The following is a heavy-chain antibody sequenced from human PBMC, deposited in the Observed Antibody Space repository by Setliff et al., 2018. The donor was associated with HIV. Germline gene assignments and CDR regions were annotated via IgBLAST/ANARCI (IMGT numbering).Heavy chain of an antibody. D-gene: IGHD6-19*01. J-gene: IGHJ4*02. CDR1: GFPFSTYG. Sequence: PGESLKISCTTSGFPFSTYGMHWVRQAPGKGLESVAVIWYDGTNKRYGDSVKGRFTISRDNSKSTLFLQMNTLRAEDTAVYYCATDQQWLAQGWGGPHYWGQGTLVTVSS. CDR3: ATDQQWLAQGWGGPHY. V-gene: IGHV3-33*01. CDR2: IWYDGTNK.